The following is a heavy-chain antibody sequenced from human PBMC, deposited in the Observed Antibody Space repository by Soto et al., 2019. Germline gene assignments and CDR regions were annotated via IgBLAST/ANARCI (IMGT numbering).Heavy chain of an antibody. Sequence: EVQLVESGGGLVQPGGSLRLSCAASGFTFSLYSMSWFRQAPGKGLEWVSYISRSSTGIHYADYVKGRFTMSRDEATNSMNLQMNSLRDGDTAVYYSARAVTWILDVWGQGTTVSIS. CDR3: ARAVTWILDV. J-gene: IGHJ6*02. D-gene: IGHD1-1*01. V-gene: IGHV3-48*02. CDR2: ISRSSTGI. CDR1: GFTFSLYS.